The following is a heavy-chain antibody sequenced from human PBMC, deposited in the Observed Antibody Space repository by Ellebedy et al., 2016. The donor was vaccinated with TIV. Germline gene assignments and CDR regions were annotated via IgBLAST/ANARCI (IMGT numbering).Heavy chain of an antibody. Sequence: GESLKISCAASGFSFSNYWMTWVRQAPGKGLEWVGRTRNKPNNYTTEYAASVKGRFTISRDDSKNSLYLQMNSLKIEDTAVYYCTGWRSGDPTWGQGTLVTVSS. D-gene: IGHD4-17*01. J-gene: IGHJ5*02. CDR2: TRNKPNNYTT. V-gene: IGHV3-72*01. CDR1: GFSFSNYW. CDR3: TGWRSGDPT.